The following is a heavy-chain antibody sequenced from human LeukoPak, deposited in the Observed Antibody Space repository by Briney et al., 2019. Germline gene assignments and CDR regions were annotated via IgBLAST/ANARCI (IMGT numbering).Heavy chain of an antibody. J-gene: IGHJ4*02. CDR1: GGSISGYY. CDR3: AIDSGDYGGNPYYFDY. D-gene: IGHD4-23*01. Sequence: SETLSLTCTVSGGSISGYYWNWIRQTPGKGLEWIGYMYYSGSSTYNPSLKSRVSISVDTSKNQFSLKLNSVTAADTAIYYCAIDSGDYGGNPYYFDYWGPGTLVTVSS. CDR2: MYYSGSS. V-gene: IGHV4-59*01.